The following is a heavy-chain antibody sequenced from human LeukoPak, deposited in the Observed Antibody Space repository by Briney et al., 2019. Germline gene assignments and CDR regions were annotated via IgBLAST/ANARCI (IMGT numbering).Heavy chain of an antibody. CDR2: IKQDGSKK. CDR1: GFTFSSYW. CDR3: ARWGLLRYSSGKRYFDY. V-gene: IGHV3-7*01. J-gene: IGHJ4*02. Sequence: HTGGSLRLSCAASGFTFSSYWMSWVRQAPGKGLEWVANIKQDGSKKYYVDSVKGRFTISRDNAKNSLYLQMNSLRAEDTAVYYCARWGLLRYSSGKRYFDYWGQGTLVTVSS. D-gene: IGHD6-19*01.